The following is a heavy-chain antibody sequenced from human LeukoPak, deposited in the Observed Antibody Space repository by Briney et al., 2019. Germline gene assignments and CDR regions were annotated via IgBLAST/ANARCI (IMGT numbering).Heavy chain of an antibody. V-gene: IGHV1-2*02. CDR2: INPNSGGT. Sequence: ASVKVSCKASGYTFTGYYMHWVRQAPGQGLEWMGWINPNSGGTNYAQKFQGRVTMTRDTSTSTAYMELSRLRSDDTAVYYCARDSRYYYYMDVWGKGTTVTVSS. CDR1: GYTFTGYY. CDR3: ARDSRYYYYMDV. J-gene: IGHJ6*03.